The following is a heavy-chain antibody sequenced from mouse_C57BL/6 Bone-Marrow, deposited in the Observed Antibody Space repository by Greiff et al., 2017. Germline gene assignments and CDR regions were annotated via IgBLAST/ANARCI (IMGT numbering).Heavy chain of an antibody. J-gene: IGHJ1*03. Sequence: QVQLQQSGPGLVQPSQSLSITCTVSGFSLTSYGVHWVRQSPGKGLEWLGVIWSGGSTDYNAAFISRLSISKDNSTSQVFFKMNSLQADDTAIYYCARICDGYCWYFDVWGTGTTVTVSS. V-gene: IGHV2-2*01. D-gene: IGHD2-3*01. CDR3: ARICDGYCWYFDV. CDR2: IWSGGST. CDR1: GFSLTSYG.